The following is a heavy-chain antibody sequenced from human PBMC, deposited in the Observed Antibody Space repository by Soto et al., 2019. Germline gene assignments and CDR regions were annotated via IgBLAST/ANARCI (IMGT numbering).Heavy chain of an antibody. Sequence: QVQLVQSGAEVKKPGASVKVSCKASGYTFTGYYIHWVRQAPGQGLEWMGWINPNSGGTKYPQKFQGRVTMTRDTSIRTVDMSLTGLKSDDTAVYFCERDLAKGGGSAGFDYWGQGTLVAVSS. CDR3: ERDLAKGGGSAGFDY. CDR2: INPNSGGT. V-gene: IGHV1-2*02. CDR1: GYTFTGYY. D-gene: IGHD2-15*01. J-gene: IGHJ4*02.